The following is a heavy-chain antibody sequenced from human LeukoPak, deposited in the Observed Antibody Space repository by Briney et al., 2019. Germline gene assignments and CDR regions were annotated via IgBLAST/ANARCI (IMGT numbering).Heavy chain of an antibody. V-gene: IGHV3-7*01. CDR3: ARVVTPGTFGVVRRYYYYMDV. CDR2: IKQDGSEK. J-gene: IGHJ6*03. Sequence: GGSLRLSCAASGFTFSSYWMSWVRQAPGKGLEWVANIKQDGSEKYYVDSVKGRFTISRDNAKNSLYLQMNSLRAEDTAVYYCARVVTPGTFGVVRRYYYYMDVWGKGTTVTVSS. D-gene: IGHD3-3*01. CDR1: GFTFSSYW.